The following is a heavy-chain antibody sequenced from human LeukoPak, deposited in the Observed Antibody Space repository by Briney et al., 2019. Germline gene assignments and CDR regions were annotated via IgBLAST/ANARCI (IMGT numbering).Heavy chain of an antibody. J-gene: IGHJ4*02. CDR2: ISGSGDST. CDR1: GFTFSTYA. V-gene: IGHV3-23*01. CDR3: AKDPGTYYYDSSYYTG. Sequence: PGGSLRLSCAASGFTFSTYAVNWVRQAPGKGLEWVSTISGSGDSTYYADSVKGRFTVSRDNSKNTLYLQMNSLRAEDTAVYYCAKDPGTYYYDSSYYTGWGQGALVTVSS. D-gene: IGHD3-22*01.